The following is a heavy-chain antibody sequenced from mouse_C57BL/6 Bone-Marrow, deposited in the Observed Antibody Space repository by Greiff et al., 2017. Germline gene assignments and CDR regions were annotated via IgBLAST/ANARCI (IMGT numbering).Heavy chain of an antibody. CDR3: ARWDPRDFDY. Sequence: VQLQQPGAELVRPGSSVKLSCKASGYTFTSYWMDWVKQRPGQGLEWIGNIYPSDSETHYNQKFKDKATLTVDKSSSTAYMQLSSLTSEDSAVYYCARWDPRDFDYWGQGTTLTVSS. J-gene: IGHJ2*01. CDR1: GYTFTSYW. D-gene: IGHD4-1*01. CDR2: IYPSDSET. V-gene: IGHV1-61*01.